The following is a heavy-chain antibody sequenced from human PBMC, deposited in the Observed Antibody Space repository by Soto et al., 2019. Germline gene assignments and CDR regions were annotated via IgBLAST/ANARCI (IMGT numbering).Heavy chain of an antibody. CDR2: IKGDETST. Sequence: EVQLVESGGGPAQFGGSLRLSCAASGFTFSNYWMHWVRQVPGKGLVGVSRIKGDETSTGYADSVKGRFTIFRDNVKNTLYLQMNSLRAEDTAVYYCARGVSGYYGFDYWGQGTLVTVSS. CDR3: ARGVSGYYGFDY. CDR1: GFTFSNYW. D-gene: IGHD5-12*01. V-gene: IGHV3-74*01. J-gene: IGHJ4*02.